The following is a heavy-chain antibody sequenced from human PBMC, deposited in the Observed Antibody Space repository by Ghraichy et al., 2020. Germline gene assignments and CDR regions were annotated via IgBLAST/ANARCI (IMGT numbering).Heavy chain of an antibody. CDR3: AANYYDSSGYLNYLDY. J-gene: IGHJ4*02. D-gene: IGHD3-22*01. CDR2: IYYSGST. V-gene: IGHV4-39*01. Sequence: SQTLSLTCTVSGGSISSSSYYWGWIHQPPGKGLEWIGSIYYSGSTYYNPSLKSRVTISVDTSKNQFSLKLSSVTAADTAVYYCAANYYDSSGYLNYLDYWGQGTLVTVSS. CDR1: GGSISSSSYY.